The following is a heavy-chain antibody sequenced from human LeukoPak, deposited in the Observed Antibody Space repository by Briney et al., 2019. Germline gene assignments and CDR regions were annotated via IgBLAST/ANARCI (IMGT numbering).Heavy chain of an antibody. V-gene: IGHV1-2*02. Sequence: ASVKVSCKASGYTFTAYYMHWVRQAPGQGLEWMGWINPNSGGTNYAQKFQGRVTMTRDTSISTAYMEPSRLRSDDTAVYYCARDWVSSSLNWFDPWGQGTLVTVSS. CDR1: GYTFTAYY. D-gene: IGHD6-13*01. CDR2: INPNSGGT. J-gene: IGHJ5*02. CDR3: ARDWVSSSLNWFDP.